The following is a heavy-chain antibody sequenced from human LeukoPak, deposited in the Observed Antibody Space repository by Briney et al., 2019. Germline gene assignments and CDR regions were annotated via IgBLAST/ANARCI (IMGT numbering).Heavy chain of an antibody. Sequence: SETLSLTCAVYGGSFSGYYWSWIRQPPGKGLEWIGGINHSGSTNYNASLKSRVTISVDTSKNQFSLRLSSVTAADTAVYYCAPRGDIEHSYGYGKWFDPWGQGTRVTVSS. CDR3: APRGDIEHSYGYGKWFDP. V-gene: IGHV4-34*01. D-gene: IGHD5-18*01. CDR1: GGSFSGYY. J-gene: IGHJ5*02. CDR2: INHSGST.